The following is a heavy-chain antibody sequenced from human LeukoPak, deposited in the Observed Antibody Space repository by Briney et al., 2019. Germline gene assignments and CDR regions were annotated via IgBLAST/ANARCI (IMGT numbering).Heavy chain of an antibody. CDR1: GGSISSYY. J-gene: IGHJ4*02. V-gene: IGHV4-4*07. CDR3: ARDRYYHDSSGYYPLDY. D-gene: IGHD3-22*01. Sequence: SETLSLTCTVSGGSISSYYWSWIRQPAGKGLEWIGRIYTSGSTNYNPSLKSRVTMSVDTSKNQFSLKLSSVTAADTAVYYCARDRYYHDSSGYYPLDYWGQGTLVTVSS. CDR2: IYTSGST.